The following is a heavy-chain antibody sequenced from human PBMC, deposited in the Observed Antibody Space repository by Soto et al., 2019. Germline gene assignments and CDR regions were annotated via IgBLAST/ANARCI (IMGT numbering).Heavy chain of an antibody. CDR1: GFTFRSYA. CDR2: ISYDVNNK. Sequence: QVQLVESGGGVVQPGRSLRLSCAASGFTFRSYAMHWVRQAPGKGLEWVAVISYDVNNKYYADSVKGRFTISRDNSKNTLYLQMNSLRAEDTAVYYCARDSSRAHWGQGTLVTVSS. V-gene: IGHV3-30-3*01. CDR3: ARDSSRAH. J-gene: IGHJ4*02. D-gene: IGHD6-13*01.